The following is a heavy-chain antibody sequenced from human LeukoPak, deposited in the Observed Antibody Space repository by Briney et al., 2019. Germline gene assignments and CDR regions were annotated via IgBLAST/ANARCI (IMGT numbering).Heavy chain of an antibody. CDR2: ITSGGSTI. J-gene: IGHJ4*02. D-gene: IGHD3-10*01. CDR3: ARALVRGGKIDY. V-gene: IGHV3-48*02. CDR1: GFTFSGYS. Sequence: GGSLRLSCAASGFTFSGYSMNWVRQAPGKGLEWVSYITSGGSTIYYADSVKGRFTISRDNPKNSLYLQMNSLRDEDTAVYYCARALVRGGKIDYWGQGTLVTVSS.